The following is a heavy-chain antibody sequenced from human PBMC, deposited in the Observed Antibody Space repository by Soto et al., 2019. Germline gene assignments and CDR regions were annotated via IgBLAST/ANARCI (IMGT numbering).Heavy chain of an antibody. CDR2: IFYSGRSGST. CDR1: GGSINSYY. Sequence: SETLSLTCSVSGGSINSYYWSWIRQPPGKGLEWIGYIFYSGRSGSTNYNPSLTSRVTISVDTSKNQFSLKVSSVTAADTAVYYCAKTALGWLDPWGQGTLVTVSS. V-gene: IGHV4-59*01. J-gene: IGHJ5*02. D-gene: IGHD2-21*02. CDR3: AKTALGWLDP.